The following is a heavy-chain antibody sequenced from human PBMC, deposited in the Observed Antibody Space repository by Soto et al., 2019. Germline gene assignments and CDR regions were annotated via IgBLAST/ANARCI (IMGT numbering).Heavy chain of an antibody. D-gene: IGHD5-12*01. V-gene: IGHV1-2*02. Sequence: ASVKVSCKASGYTFTGYYMHGVRQAPGQGLEWMGWINPNSGGTNYAQKFQGRVTMTRDTSISTAYMELSRLRSDDTAVYYCARSVEMATIIYYYYGMDVWGQGTTVTVS. CDR3: ARSVEMATIIYYYYGMDV. CDR1: GYTFTGYY. CDR2: INPNSGGT. J-gene: IGHJ6*02.